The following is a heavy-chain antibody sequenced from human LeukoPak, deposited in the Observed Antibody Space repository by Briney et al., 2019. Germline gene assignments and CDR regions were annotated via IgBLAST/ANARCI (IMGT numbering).Heavy chain of an antibody. V-gene: IGHV3-7*02. J-gene: IGHJ5*02. Sequence: GGSLRLSCAASGFTFSSYWMSWVRQAPGKGLEWVANIKQDGSEKYYVDSVKGRFTISRDNAKNSLYLQMNSLRAEDTGVYYCTRAADSGDYINWFDPWGQGTLVTVSS. CDR3: TRAADSGDYINWFDP. CDR1: GFTFSSYW. CDR2: IKQDGSEK. D-gene: IGHD4-17*01.